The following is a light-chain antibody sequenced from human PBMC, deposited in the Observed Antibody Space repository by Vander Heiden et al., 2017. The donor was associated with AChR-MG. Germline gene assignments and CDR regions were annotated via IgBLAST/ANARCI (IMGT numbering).Light chain of an antibody. V-gene: IGKV1-5*03. CDR2: KAS. CDR3: QQEGT. J-gene: IGKJ3*01. Sequence: DIQMTHSPSTLSASVGDRVTMSCRASRSVSTRLAWYQQKPGKAPSLLIYKASTLENGVPSRFSGSGSGTDFTLTITNLQPDDFAIYYCQQEGTFGPGTRVDV. CDR1: RSVSTR.